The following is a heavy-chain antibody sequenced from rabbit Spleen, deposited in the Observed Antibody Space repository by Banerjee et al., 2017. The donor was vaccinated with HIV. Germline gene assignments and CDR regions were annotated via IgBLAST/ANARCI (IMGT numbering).Heavy chain of an antibody. CDR1: GFAFNSVYD. CDR3: ARDLVAVIGWNFNL. CDR2: IYSTIDYT. Sequence: QEQLVESGGGLVQPERSLTLTCTASGFAFNSVYDMCWVRQAPGKGLEWIGYIYSTIDYTYYATWAKGRFTISKPSSTTVTLQLNSLSAADTATYFCARDLVAVIGWNFNLWGPGTLVTVS. D-gene: IGHD1-1*01. V-gene: IGHV1S45*01. J-gene: IGHJ4*01.